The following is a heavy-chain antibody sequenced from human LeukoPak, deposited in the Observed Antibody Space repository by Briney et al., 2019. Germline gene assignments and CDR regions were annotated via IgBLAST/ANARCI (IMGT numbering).Heavy chain of an antibody. V-gene: IGHV3-7*03. D-gene: IGHD2-21*01. J-gene: IGHJ4*02. CDR2: IKQDGSDT. CDR1: GFTFSSYE. Sequence: GGSLRLSCAASGFTFSSYEMNWVRQAPGKGLEWVANIKQDGSDTNYVDSLKGRFTISRDNAKNSLYLQMNSLRPEDAAVYYCAKAPVTTCRGAYCYPFDYWGQGTLVTVSS. CDR3: AKAPVTTCRGAYCYPFDY.